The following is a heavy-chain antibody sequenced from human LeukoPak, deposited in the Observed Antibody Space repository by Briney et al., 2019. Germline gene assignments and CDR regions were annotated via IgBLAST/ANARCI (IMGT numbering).Heavy chain of an antibody. CDR3: TRTQLRFLEWLFEGADY. Sequence: GGSLRLSCAASGFTFSDYYMSWIRQAPGKGLEWVGFIRSKAYGGTTEYAASVKGRFTISRDDSKSIAYLQMNSLKTEDTAVYYCTRTQLRFLEWLFEGADYWGQGTLVTVSS. J-gene: IGHJ4*02. D-gene: IGHD3-3*01. V-gene: IGHV3-49*03. CDR1: GFTFSDYY. CDR2: IRSKAYGGTT.